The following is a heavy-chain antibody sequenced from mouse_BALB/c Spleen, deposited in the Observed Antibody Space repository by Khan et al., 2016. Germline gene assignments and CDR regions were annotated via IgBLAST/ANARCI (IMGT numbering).Heavy chain of an antibody. Sequence: EVQLQESGPGLVKPSQSLSLTCTVTGYSITSDYAWNWIRQFPGNKLEWMGYISYSGSTSYNPSLKRRISITRDTSKNQYYLQLNSVTTEDTATXYCSSMVTTYYFHSWGHGTTLTVSS. CDR1: GYSITSDYA. CDR2: ISYSGST. D-gene: IGHD2-1*01. CDR3: SSMVTTYYFHS. J-gene: IGHJ2*01. V-gene: IGHV3-2*02.